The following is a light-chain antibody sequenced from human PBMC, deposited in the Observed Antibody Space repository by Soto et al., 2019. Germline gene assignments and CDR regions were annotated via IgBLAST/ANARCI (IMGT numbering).Light chain of an antibody. CDR3: QQYHNCPWA. CDR2: AAS. V-gene: IGKV3-15*01. Sequence: ERVMTQSPATLSVSPGERVILSCRASRTIDNNLAWYQQKPGQAPRLLISAASTRATGIPATFSGAGSGTEFTLTISTLQSADLAFYFCQQYHNCPWAFGQGIKVEIK. J-gene: IGKJ1*01. CDR1: RTIDNN.